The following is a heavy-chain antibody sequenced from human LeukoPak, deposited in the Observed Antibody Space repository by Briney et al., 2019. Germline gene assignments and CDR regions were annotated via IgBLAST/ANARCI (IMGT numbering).Heavy chain of an antibody. CDR1: GLTFSTYA. CDR3: AKDPCSAGDCNDY. Sequence: GGSLRLSCAPSGLTFSTYAMSWVRQAPGKGLERVSAISGSGVSTFYADSVKGRSTISRDNSKNTLYLQMNSLRAEDTAVYFCAKDPCSAGDCNDYWGQGTLVTVPS. D-gene: IGHD2-15*01. CDR2: ISGSGVST. J-gene: IGHJ4*02. V-gene: IGHV3-23*01.